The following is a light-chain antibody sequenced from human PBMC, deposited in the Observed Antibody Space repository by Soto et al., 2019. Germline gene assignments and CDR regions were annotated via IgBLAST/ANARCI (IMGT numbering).Light chain of an antibody. Sequence: QSVLTQSPSASASLGASVKLTCTLSSGHRRYAIAWHQQQPEKGPRYLMKVNSDGSHNKGDGIPDRFSGSSSGAERYLTISSLQSEDEADYYCQTWGTGIRVFGGGTKLTVL. CDR3: QTWGTGIRV. J-gene: IGLJ3*02. CDR1: SGHRRYA. V-gene: IGLV4-69*01. CDR2: VNSDGSH.